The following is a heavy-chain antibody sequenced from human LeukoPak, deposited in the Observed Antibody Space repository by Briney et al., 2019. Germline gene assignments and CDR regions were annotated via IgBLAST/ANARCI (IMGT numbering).Heavy chain of an antibody. D-gene: IGHD3-9*01. CDR3: ARGPLRGYDILTGYSEGYFGY. CDR2: INPNSGGT. J-gene: IGHJ4*02. Sequence: ASVKVSCKASGYTFTGYYMHWVRQAPGQGLEWMGCINPNSGGTIYAEKFQGKVTMTRDTSISTAYMELSRLRSDDAAVYYCARGPLRGYDILTGYSEGYFGYWGQGTLVTVSS. V-gene: IGHV1-2*02. CDR1: GYTFTGYY.